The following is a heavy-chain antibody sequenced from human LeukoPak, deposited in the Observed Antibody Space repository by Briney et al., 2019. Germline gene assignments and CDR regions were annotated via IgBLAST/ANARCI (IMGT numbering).Heavy chain of an antibody. Sequence: SVKVSCKASGYTFTGYYMHWVRQAPGQGLEWMGGIIPIFGTANYAQKFQGRVTITADESTSTAYMELSSLRSEDTAVYYCARDLGLFSDYYMDVWGKGTTVTISS. CDR1: GYTFTGYY. V-gene: IGHV1-69*13. J-gene: IGHJ6*03. CDR2: IIPIFGTA. CDR3: ARDLGLFSDYYMDV. D-gene: IGHD3-16*01.